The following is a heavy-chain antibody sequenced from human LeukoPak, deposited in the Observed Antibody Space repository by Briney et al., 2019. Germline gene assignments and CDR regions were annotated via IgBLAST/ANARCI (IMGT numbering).Heavy chain of an antibody. D-gene: IGHD2-15*01. CDR2: ISSSSSYI. CDR3: ARADREGYCSGGSCYSLDY. CDR1: GFTFSSYS. Sequence: GGSLRLSCAASGFTFSSYSMNWVRQAPGKGLEWVSSISSSSSYIYYADSVNGRFTISRDNAKNSLYLQMNSLRAEDTAVYYCARADREGYCSGGSCYSLDYWGQGTLVTVPS. V-gene: IGHV3-21*01. J-gene: IGHJ4*02.